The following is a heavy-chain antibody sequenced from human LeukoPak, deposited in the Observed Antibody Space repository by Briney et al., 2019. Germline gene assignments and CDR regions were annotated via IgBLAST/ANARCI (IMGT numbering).Heavy chain of an antibody. Sequence: ASVKVSCKSSGYTFTSYGISWVRQAPGQGLEWMGWISAYNGNTNYAQKLQGRVTMTTDTSTSTAYMELRSLRSDDTAVYYCARDMGYSGYDLDKWFDPWGQGTLVTVSS. J-gene: IGHJ5*02. CDR3: ARDMGYSGYDLDKWFDP. CDR2: ISAYNGNT. D-gene: IGHD5-12*01. V-gene: IGHV1-18*01. CDR1: GYTFTSYG.